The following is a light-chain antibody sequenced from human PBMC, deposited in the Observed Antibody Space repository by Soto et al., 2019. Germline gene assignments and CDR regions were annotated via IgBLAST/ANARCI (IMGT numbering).Light chain of an antibody. CDR2: GAS. J-gene: IGKJ1*01. V-gene: IGKV3-20*01. CDR1: QSVSSSY. Sequence: IVWTKVPWSLCVSPGERATLSCRTSQSVSSSYLAWYQQKPGQAPRLLIYGASSRATGIPDRFSGSGSGTDFTLTISRLEPEDLAVYYCPQYGSSRRTLAQGTKVDIK. CDR3: PQYGSSRRT.